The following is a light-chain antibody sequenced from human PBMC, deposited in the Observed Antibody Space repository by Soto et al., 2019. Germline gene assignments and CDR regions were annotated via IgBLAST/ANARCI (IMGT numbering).Light chain of an antibody. CDR2: DVS. J-gene: IGKJ1*01. CDR1: QSISSW. Sequence: DIQLTQSPPTLSASVGARVTITCRASQSISSWLAWYQQRPGKAPNLLIYDVSSLESGVPSRFSGSGSGTEFTLTISSLQPDDFATYYCQQYTNYPWTFGQGTKV. CDR3: QQYTNYPWT. V-gene: IGKV1-5*01.